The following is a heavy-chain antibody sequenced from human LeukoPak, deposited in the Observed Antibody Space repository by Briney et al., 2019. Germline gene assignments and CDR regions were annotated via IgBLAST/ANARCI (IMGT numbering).Heavy chain of an antibody. CDR1: GGTFSSYA. CDR2: IIPIFGTA. CDR3: ARGGDGYNLGWFDY. D-gene: IGHD5-24*01. J-gene: IGHJ4*02. Sequence: SVKVSCKASGGTFSSYAISWVRQAPGQGLEWMGRIIPIFGTANYAQKFQGRVTITTDESTSTTYMELSSLRSEDPAVYYCARGGDGYNLGWFDYWGQGTLVPVSS. V-gene: IGHV1-69*05.